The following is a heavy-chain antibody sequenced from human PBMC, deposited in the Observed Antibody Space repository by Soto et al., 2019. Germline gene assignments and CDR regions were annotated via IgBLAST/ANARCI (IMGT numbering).Heavy chain of an antibody. CDR2: ISGSGGST. D-gene: IGHD3-9*01. J-gene: IGHJ4*02. CDR3: ANSSLILTGYYELDY. CDR1: GFTFSSYA. Sequence: GGSLRLSCAASGFTFSSYAMSWVRQAPGRGLEWVSAISGSGGSTYYADSVKGRFSISRDNSKNTMYLQMNSLRAEDTAVYYGANSSLILTGYYELDYGGQGTLVTVSS. V-gene: IGHV3-23*01.